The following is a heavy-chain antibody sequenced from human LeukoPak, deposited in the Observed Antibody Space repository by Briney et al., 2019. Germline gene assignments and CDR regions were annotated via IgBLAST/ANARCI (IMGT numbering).Heavy chain of an antibody. CDR3: ARAVLSYFYGSGSTPGFDY. D-gene: IGHD3-10*01. V-gene: IGHV4-61*09. Sequence: SQTLSLTCTVSGGSISGGSYYWSWIRQPAGKRLEWIGHIYRSGSTNYNPSLKSRVTISVDTSKNQFSLKLSSVTAADTAVYYCARAVLSYFYGSGSTPGFDYWGQGTLVTVSS. CDR1: GGSISGGSYY. J-gene: IGHJ4*02. CDR2: IYRSGST.